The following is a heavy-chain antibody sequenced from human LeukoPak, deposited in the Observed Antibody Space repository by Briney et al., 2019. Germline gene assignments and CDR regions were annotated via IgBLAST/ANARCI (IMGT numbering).Heavy chain of an antibody. CDR1: GFTFSSYA. CDR3: ARNLYGDLGQNY. CDR2: ISYDGSNK. J-gene: IGHJ4*02. D-gene: IGHD4-17*01. V-gene: IGHV3-30-3*01. Sequence: PGRSLRLSCAASGFTFSSYAMHWVRQAPGKGLEWVAVISYDGSNKYYADSVKGRFTISRDNSKNTLYLQMNSLRAEDTAVYYCARNLYGDLGQNYWGQGTLVTVSS.